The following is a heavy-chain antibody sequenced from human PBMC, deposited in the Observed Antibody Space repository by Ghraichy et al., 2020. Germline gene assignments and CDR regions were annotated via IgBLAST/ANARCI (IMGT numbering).Heavy chain of an antibody. V-gene: IGHV4-4*02. CDR2: VYHSGST. CDR3: ARERAYDFWSGYRYFDH. J-gene: IGHJ4*02. CDR1: GGSISSTNW. D-gene: IGHD3-3*01. Sequence: SETLSLTCAESGGSISSTNWWTWVRQPPGKGLEWIGEVYHSGSTNYNPSLQSRVTISQDKSKNQLSLKLNSVTAADTAVYYCARERAYDFWSGYRYFDHWGQGMLVTVSS.